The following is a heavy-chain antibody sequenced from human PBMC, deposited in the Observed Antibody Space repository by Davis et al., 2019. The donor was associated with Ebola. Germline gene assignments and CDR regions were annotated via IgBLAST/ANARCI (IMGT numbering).Heavy chain of an antibody. Sequence: SETLSLTCTVSGGSISSYYWSWIRQPPGKGLEWIGYIYYSGSTNYNPSLKSRVTISVDTSKNQFSLKLSSVTAADTAVYYCASYGYDFWSGSYDYWGQGTLVTVSS. CDR2: IYYSGST. J-gene: IGHJ4*02. D-gene: IGHD3-3*01. CDR1: GGSISSYY. CDR3: ASYGYDFWSGSYDY. V-gene: IGHV4-59*08.